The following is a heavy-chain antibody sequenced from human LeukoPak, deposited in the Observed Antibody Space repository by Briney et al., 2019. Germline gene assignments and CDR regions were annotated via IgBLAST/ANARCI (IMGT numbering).Heavy chain of an antibody. D-gene: IGHD5-18*01. Sequence: GGSLRLSCAASGFTFSSYGMHWVRQAPGKGLEWVAVISYDGSSKYYADSVKGRFTISRDNSKNTLYLQMNSLRAEDTAVYYCAKGRPKIQLWLLYYFDYWGQGTLVTVSS. CDR1: GFTFSSYG. CDR3: AKGRPKIQLWLLYYFDY. J-gene: IGHJ4*02. V-gene: IGHV3-30*18. CDR2: ISYDGSSK.